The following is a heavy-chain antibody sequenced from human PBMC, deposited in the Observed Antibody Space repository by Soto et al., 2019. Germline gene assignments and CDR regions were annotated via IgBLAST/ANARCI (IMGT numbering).Heavy chain of an antibody. Sequence: SETLSLTCAASGYSLSRGNYWEWIRQPPGWRLERIGSPYHLGRNHYNTSLKSQGTISFDTSKNHFSLALSCLSAADTALYSCRSSTSCYDESCVDVLGQGTIATVSS. CDR1: GYSLSRGNY. V-gene: IGHV4-38-2*01. CDR2: PYHLGRN. J-gene: IGHJ6*02. D-gene: IGHD2-2*01. CDR3: RSSTSCYDESCVDV.